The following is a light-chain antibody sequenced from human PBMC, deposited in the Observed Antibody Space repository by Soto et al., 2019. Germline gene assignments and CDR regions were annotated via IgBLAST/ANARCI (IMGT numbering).Light chain of an antibody. Sequence: DIQMTQSPSSLSASVGDRVTITCRARQSISSYLNWYQQKPGKAPNLLIYAASSLQSGVPSRFSGSGYGTDFTLTISSLQPEDFATYYCQQSYSTPRTFGQGTKVEIK. CDR2: AAS. CDR1: QSISSY. V-gene: IGKV1-39*01. CDR3: QQSYSTPRT. J-gene: IGKJ1*01.